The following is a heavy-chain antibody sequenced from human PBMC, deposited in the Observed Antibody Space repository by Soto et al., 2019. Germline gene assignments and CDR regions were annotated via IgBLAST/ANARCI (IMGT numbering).Heavy chain of an antibody. CDR3: ARDSGSGSARSDY. V-gene: IGHV4-39*02. D-gene: IGHD3-10*01. CDR2: IYYSGST. J-gene: IGHJ4*02. Sequence: QLQLQESGPGLVKPSETLSLTCTVSGGSTSRSSDYWGWIRQPPGKGLEWIGSIYYSGSTYHNPSLQRGVTISVDMSKNQFCLKVSSVTAADTAVYYCARDSGSGSARSDYWGQGTLVTVSS. CDR1: GGSTSRSSDY.